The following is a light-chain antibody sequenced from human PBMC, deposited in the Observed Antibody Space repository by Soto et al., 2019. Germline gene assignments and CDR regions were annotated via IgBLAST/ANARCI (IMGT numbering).Light chain of an antibody. CDR1: QSVSNY. V-gene: IGKV3-11*01. CDR3: QQRSNWPSIT. Sequence: DPQSLVSGERVDLSCRASQSVSNYLAWYQQKPGQAPRLLIYDASNRASGIPARFSGSGSGTDFTLTISSLDPEDFAVYYCQQRSNWPSITFGQGTRLEIK. CDR2: DAS. J-gene: IGKJ5*01.